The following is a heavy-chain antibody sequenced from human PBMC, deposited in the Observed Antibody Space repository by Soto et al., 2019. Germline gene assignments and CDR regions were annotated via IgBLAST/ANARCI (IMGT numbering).Heavy chain of an antibody. J-gene: IGHJ5*02. CDR2: IYVTGAV. CDR3: ARLRIATYNYKLFDP. Sequence: SETLSLTCSVSGAALNSGNYYWSWLRQVPGKGLEWIGHIYVTGAVDYNPSLRDRITISQDTSERQFSLNLRLVTAADTAVYYCARLRIATYNYKLFDPWGQGALVTVSS. V-gene: IGHV4-31*03. CDR1: GAALNSGNYY. D-gene: IGHD1-20*01.